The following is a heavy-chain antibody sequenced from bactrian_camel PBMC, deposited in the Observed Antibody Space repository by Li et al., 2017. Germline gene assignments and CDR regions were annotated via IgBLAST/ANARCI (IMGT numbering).Heavy chain of an antibody. J-gene: IGHJ4*01. CDR2: IYTGTGAT. Sequence: HVQLVESGGGSVQAGGSLKLSCEISGRTHISYCMGRFRQAPGKERAGVAGIYTGTGATYYADSVKGRFTISRDKGEDTVYLQMNSPKPEDTAMYSCQPTTTCRHPHLLGQGTQVTVS. D-gene: IGHD7*01. CDR1: GRTHISYC. V-gene: IGHV3S6*01.